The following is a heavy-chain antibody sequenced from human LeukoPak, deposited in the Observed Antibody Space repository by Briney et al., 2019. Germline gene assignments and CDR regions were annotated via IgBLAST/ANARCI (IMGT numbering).Heavy chain of an antibody. J-gene: IGHJ4*02. CDR3: ALGTAETAGIHY. Sequence: PGGSLSLSCAASGFMFSDFWMFWVRQAPGKGLVWVSQINPDGTGTTYGDSAKGRFTVSRDNVKNTMFLQMNGLTVEDTAVHFCALGTAETAGIHYCGQGTLVSVSA. D-gene: IGHD6-13*01. V-gene: IGHV3-74*01. CDR1: GFMFSDFW. CDR2: INPDGTGT.